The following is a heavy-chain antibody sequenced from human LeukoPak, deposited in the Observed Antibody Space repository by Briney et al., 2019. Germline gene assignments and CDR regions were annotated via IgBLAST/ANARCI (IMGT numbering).Heavy chain of an antibody. CDR2: ISTYNDYT. D-gene: IGHD3-10*01. J-gene: IGHJ4*02. CDR1: GYTFPRYG. Sequence: ASVKVSCKASGYTFPRYGISWVRQAPGQGLEWMGWISTYNDYTNYTQKFQGRVTMTTDTSTSTAYMELRSLRSDDTAVYYCARGQTNRLLWVGELLSNINPFDYWGQGTLVTVSS. CDR3: ARGQTNRLLWVGELLSNINPFDY. V-gene: IGHV1-18*01.